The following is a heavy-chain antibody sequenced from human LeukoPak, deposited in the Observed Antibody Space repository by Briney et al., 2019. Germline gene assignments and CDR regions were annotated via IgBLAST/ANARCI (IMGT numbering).Heavy chain of an antibody. V-gene: IGHV3-15*04. CDR2: IASKTDGGTT. J-gene: IGHJ4*02. CDR1: GFTFSSYN. CDR3: TTGIRGD. Sequence: GGSLRLSCVVSGFTFSSYNMNWVRQAPGKGLEWVGRIASKTDGGTTDYAAPVKGRFTISRDDSKNTLFLQMNGLKTEDTAVYYCTTGIRGDCGQGTLVTVSS.